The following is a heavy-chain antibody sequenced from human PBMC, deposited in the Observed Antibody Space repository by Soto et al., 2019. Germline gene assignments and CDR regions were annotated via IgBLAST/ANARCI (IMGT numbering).Heavy chain of an antibody. V-gene: IGHV3-48*03. Sequence: EVQLVESGGGLVQPGGSLRLSCAASGFSFNTYEMNWVRQAPGKGLEWVSYISSSGSTIYYADSVKGRFNFSRDNGKNSLYLQMNSLRAEVTAVYYCAYGGSCDYLGQGTQVTVSS. CDR2: ISSSGSTI. CDR3: AYGGSCDY. J-gene: IGHJ4*02. CDR1: GFSFNTYE. D-gene: IGHD1-26*01.